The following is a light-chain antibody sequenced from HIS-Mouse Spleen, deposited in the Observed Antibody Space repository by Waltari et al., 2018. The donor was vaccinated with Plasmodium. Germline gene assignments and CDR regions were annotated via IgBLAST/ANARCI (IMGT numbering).Light chain of an antibody. V-gene: IGLV3-10*01. CDR2: EDS. Sequence: SYELTQPPSVSVSPGQTARITCSGDALPKKYAYCYQQKSGQAPVLVICEDSKRPSGIPERFSGSSSGTMATLTISGAQVEDEADYYCYSTDSSGNHRVFGGGTKLTVL. CDR1: ALPKKY. J-gene: IGLJ3*02. CDR3: YSTDSSGNHRV.